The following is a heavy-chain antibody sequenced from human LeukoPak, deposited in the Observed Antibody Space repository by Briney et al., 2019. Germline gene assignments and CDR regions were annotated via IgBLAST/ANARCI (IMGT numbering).Heavy chain of an antibody. Sequence: GGSLRLSCTASGFTFGDYAMTWVRQAPGKGLEWVGFIRSKVYGGTPEYAASVKGRFTISKDDSKGIAYLQMNSLKTEDTAVYYCTRDQTPYYWGQGTLVTVSS. CDR1: GFTFGDYA. CDR2: IRSKVYGGTP. J-gene: IGHJ4*02. V-gene: IGHV3-49*04. CDR3: TRDQTPYY.